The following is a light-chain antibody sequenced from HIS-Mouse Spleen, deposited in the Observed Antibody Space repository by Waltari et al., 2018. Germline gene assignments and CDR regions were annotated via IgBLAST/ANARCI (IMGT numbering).Light chain of an antibody. CDR2: EGS. J-gene: IGLJ3*02. CDR3: CSYAGSSTWV. CDR1: SRDVGRFYL. V-gene: IGLV2-23*01. Sequence: QSALTQPASVSGSPGQSNTISFTGTSRDVGRFYLVSWFPQHPGQAPQLMSFEGSKGPSGVSNRFSGSKSGNTASLTISGLQAEDEADYYCCSYAGSSTWVFGGGTKLTVL.